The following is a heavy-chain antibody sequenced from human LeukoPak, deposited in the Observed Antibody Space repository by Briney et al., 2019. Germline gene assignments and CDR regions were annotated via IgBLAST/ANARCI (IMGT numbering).Heavy chain of an antibody. CDR2: ISYDGTNK. J-gene: IGHJ4*02. V-gene: IGHV3-30*03. Sequence: GGSLRLSCAASGFTFSNFGMHWVRQAPGKGLEWVAVISYDGTNKYYADSVKGRFTISRDNAKNSLYLQMHSLRAEDTAVYYCARDYDEDYWGQGTLVTVSS. CDR1: GFTFSNFG. D-gene: IGHD5-12*01. CDR3: ARDYDEDY.